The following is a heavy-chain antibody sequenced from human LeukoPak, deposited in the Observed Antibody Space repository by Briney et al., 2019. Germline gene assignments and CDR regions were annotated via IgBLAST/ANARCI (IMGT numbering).Heavy chain of an antibody. D-gene: IGHD3-10*01. J-gene: IGHJ4*02. CDR1: GDSVSNGNYY. CDR3: ARSQNYYGSGDY. CDR2: IYYTGKT. V-gene: IGHV4-61*03. Sequence: SETLSPTCTVSGDSVSNGNYYWSWLRQPPGKALEWIGYIYYTGKTYYNPSLEGRVTILVDTSRNHFSVKLSSVTAADTAVYYCARSQNYYGSGDYWSQGTLVTVSS.